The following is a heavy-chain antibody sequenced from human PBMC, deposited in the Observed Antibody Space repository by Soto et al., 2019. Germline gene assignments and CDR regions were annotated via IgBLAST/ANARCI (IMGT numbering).Heavy chain of an antibody. D-gene: IGHD3-10*01. CDR3: ARENYYGSGSPFDY. Sequence: QVQLVQSGAEVKKPGSSVKVSCKASGGTFSSYAISWVRQAPGQGLEWMGGIIPIFGTANYAQKFQGRVTITADESTSTAYMGLSSLRSEDTAVYYCARENYYGSGSPFDYWGQGTLVTVSS. CDR2: IIPIFGTA. V-gene: IGHV1-69*01. CDR1: GGTFSSYA. J-gene: IGHJ4*02.